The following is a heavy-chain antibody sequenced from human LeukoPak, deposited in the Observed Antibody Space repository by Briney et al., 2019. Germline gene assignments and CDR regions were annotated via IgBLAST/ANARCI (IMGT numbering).Heavy chain of an antibody. CDR1: GFTFSSYG. D-gene: IGHD4-17*01. J-gene: IGHJ6*02. Sequence: PGGSLRLSCAASGFTFSSYGMHWVRQAPGKGLEWVAVISYDGSNKYYADSVKGRFTISRDNSKNTLYLQMNSLRAEDTAVYYCAKDLRGDYGARIGYYYYGMDVWGQGTTVTVSS. CDR3: AKDLRGDYGARIGYYYYGMDV. V-gene: IGHV3-30*18. CDR2: ISYDGSNK.